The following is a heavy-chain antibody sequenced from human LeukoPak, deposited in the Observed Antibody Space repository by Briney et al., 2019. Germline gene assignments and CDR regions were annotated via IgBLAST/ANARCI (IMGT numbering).Heavy chain of an antibody. J-gene: IGHJ6*03. CDR3: ARDRGHITIFGVVPISPYYYYYMDV. CDR1: GYTFTSYG. CDR2: ISAYNGNT. V-gene: IGHV1-18*01. D-gene: IGHD3-3*01. Sequence: ASVKVSCKASGYTFTSYGISWVRQAPGQGLEWMGWISAYNGNTNYAQKLQGRVTMTTDTSTSTAYMELRSLRSDDTAVYYCARDRGHITIFGVVPISPYYYYYMDVWGKGTTVTVSS.